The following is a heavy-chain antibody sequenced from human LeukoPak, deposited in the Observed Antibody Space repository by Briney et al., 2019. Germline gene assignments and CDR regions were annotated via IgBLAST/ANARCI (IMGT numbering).Heavy chain of an antibody. D-gene: IGHD6-19*01. CDR3: ARDLRHSSGWTTLFDP. CDR1: GFTFSGYG. Sequence: GGSLRLSCAASGFTFSGYGMHWVRQAPGKGLEWVAVISYDGSNKYYADSVKGRFTISRDNSKNTLYLQMNSLRAEDTAVYYCARDLRHSSGWTTLFDPWGQGTLVTVSS. CDR2: ISYDGSNK. J-gene: IGHJ5*02. V-gene: IGHV3-30*03.